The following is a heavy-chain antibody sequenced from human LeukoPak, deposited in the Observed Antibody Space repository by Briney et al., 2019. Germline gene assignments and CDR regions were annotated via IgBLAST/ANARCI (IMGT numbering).Heavy chain of an antibody. D-gene: IGHD3-9*01. CDR3: AREEGGGVLRYFDWLGNWFDP. CDR2: IYHSGST. Sequence: SETLSLTCTVSGYSISSGYYWGWIRQPPGKGLEWIGNIYHSGSTYYNPSLKSRVTISVDTSKNQFSVKLSSVTAADTAVYYCAREEGGGVLRYFDWLGNWFDPWGQGTLVTVSS. V-gene: IGHV4-38-2*02. CDR1: GYSISSGYY. J-gene: IGHJ5*02.